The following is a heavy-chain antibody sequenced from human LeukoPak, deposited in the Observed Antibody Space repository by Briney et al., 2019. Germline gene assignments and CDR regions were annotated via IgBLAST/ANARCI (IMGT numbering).Heavy chain of an antibody. Sequence: ASVKVSSKDSGYTFTSYYLHWVRQAPGQGLEWMGWINPNSGGTNYTQKFQGWVTMTRDTTIRTAYMELSRLRSDDTAVYYCARGGITMVRGVTGYYYGMDVWGKGTTVTVSS. J-gene: IGHJ6*04. V-gene: IGHV1-2*04. D-gene: IGHD3-10*01. CDR1: GYTFTSYY. CDR3: ARGGITMVRGVTGYYYGMDV. CDR2: INPNSGGT.